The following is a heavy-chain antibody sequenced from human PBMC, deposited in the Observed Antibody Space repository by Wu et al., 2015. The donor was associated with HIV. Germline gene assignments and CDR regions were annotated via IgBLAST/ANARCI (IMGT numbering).Heavy chain of an antibody. CDR2: INPSGGST. J-gene: IGHJ4*02. D-gene: IGHD2-21*01. CDR3: ARAVVVVIAGNRGYFDY. CDR1: GYTFTSYY. Sequence: QVQLVQSGAEVKKPGASVKVSCKASGYTFTSYYMHWVRQAPGQGLEWMGIINPSGGSTSYAQKFQGRVTMTRDTSTSTVYMELSSLRSEDTAVYYCARAVVVVIAGNRGYFDYWGQGTLVTVSS. V-gene: IGHV1-46*03.